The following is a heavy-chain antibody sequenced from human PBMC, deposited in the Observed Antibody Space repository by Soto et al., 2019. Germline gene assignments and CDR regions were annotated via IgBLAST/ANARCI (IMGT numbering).Heavy chain of an antibody. Sequence: QVQLQESGPGLVKPSETLSLTCAVSGASFGTYYWSWIRQPPGKGLEWIGYIFYSGHLKYNPSLKSRLTISVDPSKNQISLGLTSVTAADTAVYYGAREGGGYRFDYWGQGTLVTVSS. J-gene: IGHJ4*02. D-gene: IGHD1-26*01. CDR2: IFYSGHL. CDR1: GASFGTYY. CDR3: AREGGGYRFDY. V-gene: IGHV4-59*01.